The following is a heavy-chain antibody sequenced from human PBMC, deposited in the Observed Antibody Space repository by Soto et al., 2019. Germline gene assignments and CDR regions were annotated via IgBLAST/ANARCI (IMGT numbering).Heavy chain of an antibody. J-gene: IGHJ6*02. D-gene: IGHD3-9*01. Sequence: PSETLSLTCTVSGDSIISSDFYWGWVRQPPGKGLEWIGSIFYLGSSYYNPSLKSRVTISVDTSKNQFSLKLSSVTAADTAVYYCASTSSVLRYFDWLSPDYYYGMDVWGQGTTVTVSS. CDR3: ASTSSVLRYFDWLSPDYYYGMDV. CDR2: IFYLGSS. V-gene: IGHV4-39*07. CDR1: GDSIISSDFY.